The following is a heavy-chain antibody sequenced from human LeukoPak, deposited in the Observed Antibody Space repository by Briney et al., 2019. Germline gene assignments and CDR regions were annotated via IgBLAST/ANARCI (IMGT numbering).Heavy chain of an antibody. Sequence: PSETLSLTCTVSGGSITSYTYYWGWIRQPPGKGLEWIGSMSYSGSSYYNPSLKSRVTISLDTSKNQFSLKLTSVTAADTAVYYCARPSNYASGLGILDWGQGTLVIVSS. V-gene: IGHV4-39*01. J-gene: IGHJ4*02. D-gene: IGHD3-10*01. CDR1: GGSITSYTYY. CDR3: ARPSNYASGLGILD. CDR2: MSYSGSS.